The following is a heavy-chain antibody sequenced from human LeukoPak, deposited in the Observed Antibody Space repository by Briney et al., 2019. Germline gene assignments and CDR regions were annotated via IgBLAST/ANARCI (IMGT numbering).Heavy chain of an antibody. CDR3: ARVEDYDFWSGYYD. Sequence: ASVKVSCKASGGTFSSYAISWVRQAPGQGLEWMGGIIPIFGTANYAQKFQGRVTITADESTSTAYMELSSLRSEDTAVYYCARVEDYDFWSGYYDWGQGTLVTVSS. D-gene: IGHD3-3*01. J-gene: IGHJ4*02. CDR2: IIPIFGTA. CDR1: GGTFSSYA. V-gene: IGHV1-69*13.